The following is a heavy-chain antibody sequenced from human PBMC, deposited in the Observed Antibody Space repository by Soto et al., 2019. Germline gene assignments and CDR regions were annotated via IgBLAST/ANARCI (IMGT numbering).Heavy chain of an antibody. CDR1: GFTFNNNA. Sequence: EVQLLESGGGVVQPGGSLRLSCVASGFTFNNNAMSWVRQAPGKGLEWVVISGHITTTPHYPDSVRGRFPISRDTSRNTLYLQMNSLRAEDTAIYYCAKIISTGIYRTYVAYWGQGTLVAVSS. CDR2: SGHITTTP. D-gene: IGHD3-10*01. J-gene: IGHJ4*02. CDR3: AKIISTGIYRTYVAY. V-gene: IGHV3-23*01.